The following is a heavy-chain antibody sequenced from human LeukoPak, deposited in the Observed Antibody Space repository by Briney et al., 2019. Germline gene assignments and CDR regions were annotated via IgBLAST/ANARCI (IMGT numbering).Heavy chain of an antibody. D-gene: IGHD6-13*01. V-gene: IGHV3-7*02. Sequence: QPGGSLILSCAASGFTFSSSWMSWVRQAPGKGLEWVATINEVGSDKQYMDSVKGRLSISRDNAKNTLYLQMNSLRAEDTAVYYCAKPGYSSSSLPNWGQGTLVTVSS. J-gene: IGHJ4*02. CDR2: INEVGSDK. CDR1: GFTFSSSW. CDR3: AKPGYSSSSLPN.